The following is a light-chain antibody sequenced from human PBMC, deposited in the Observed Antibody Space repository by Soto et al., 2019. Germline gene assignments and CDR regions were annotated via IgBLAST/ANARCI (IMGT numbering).Light chain of an antibody. Sequence: QSVLTQPASVSGSPGQSITISCTGPSSDVGGYNFVSWYQQHPGKAPKLMIYDVSNRLSGVSNRFSGSKSGNTASLTISGLQAEDEADYYCSSYTSSSTLVVFGGGTKVTVL. V-gene: IGLV2-14*01. CDR2: DVS. CDR1: SSDVGGYNF. CDR3: SSYTSSSTLVV. J-gene: IGLJ2*01.